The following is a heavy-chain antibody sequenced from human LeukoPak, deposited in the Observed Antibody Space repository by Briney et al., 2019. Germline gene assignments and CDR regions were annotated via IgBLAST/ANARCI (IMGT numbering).Heavy chain of an antibody. CDR3: ARTYCSTASCHWFDP. CDR1: GFTFGDYP. J-gene: IGHJ5*02. CDR2: LRSKPYGGTT. D-gene: IGHD2-2*01. Sequence: PGRSLRLSCTAFGFTFGDYPMSWFRQAPGKGLEWVGFLRSKPYGGTTEYAASVKGRFTISRDDSKTIAYLQMNSLKTEDTAVYYCARTYCSTASCHWFDPWGQGTLVTVSS. V-gene: IGHV3-49*03.